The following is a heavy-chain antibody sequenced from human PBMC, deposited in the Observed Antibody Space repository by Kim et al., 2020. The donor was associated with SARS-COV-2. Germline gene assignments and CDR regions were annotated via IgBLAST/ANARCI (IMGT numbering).Heavy chain of an antibody. D-gene: IGHD3-22*01. CDR3: ATLWGYDSSGYLNY. Sequence: NPSLKSRVTISVDTSKNQFSLKLSSVTAADTAVYYCATLWGYDSSGYLNYWGQGTLVTVSS. J-gene: IGHJ4*02. V-gene: IGHV4-31*02.